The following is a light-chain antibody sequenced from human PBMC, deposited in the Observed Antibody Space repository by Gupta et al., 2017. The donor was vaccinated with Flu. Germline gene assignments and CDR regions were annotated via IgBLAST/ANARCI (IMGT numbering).Light chain of an antibody. Sequence: DIQMTPYPSSLSASVGDRVTITCRASQSISSYLNWYQQKPGNAPKLLIYAASSLQSGVPSRFIGSGSWTDYSLTISSLQPEDFATNYDQQSYSTPPLTFGGGTKVEIK. CDR3: QQSYSTPPLT. CDR1: QSISSY. CDR2: AAS. V-gene: IGKV1-39*01. J-gene: IGKJ4*01.